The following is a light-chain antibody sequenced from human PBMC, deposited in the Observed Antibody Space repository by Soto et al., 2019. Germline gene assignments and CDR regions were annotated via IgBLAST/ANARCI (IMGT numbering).Light chain of an antibody. V-gene: IGLV1-44*01. J-gene: IGLJ3*02. CDR3: ASWDDSLSGGV. CDR2: TDY. Sequence: QLVLTQPPSASGTPGQRVIISCSGSNSNIGTYTVNWYQQLPGTAPKLLIYTDYQRPSGVPDRFSGSRSGTSASLAISGLQSEDEADYYCASWDDSLSGGVFGGGTQLTVL. CDR1: NSNIGTYT.